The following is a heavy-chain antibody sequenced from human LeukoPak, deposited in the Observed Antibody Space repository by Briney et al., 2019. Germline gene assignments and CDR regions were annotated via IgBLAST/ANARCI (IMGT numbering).Heavy chain of an antibody. Sequence: PGGSLRLSCTASAFTFSTYGMHWVRQAPGKGLEWVAFVRYDGSAKYHADSVKGRFTISRVNSKNTLYLQMNSLRAENTAVYYCAREGGYSGSYRDCYFDYWGQGTLVTVSS. V-gene: IGHV3-30*02. D-gene: IGHD1-26*01. CDR1: AFTFSTYG. J-gene: IGHJ4*02. CDR2: VRYDGSAK. CDR3: AREGGYSGSYRDCYFDY.